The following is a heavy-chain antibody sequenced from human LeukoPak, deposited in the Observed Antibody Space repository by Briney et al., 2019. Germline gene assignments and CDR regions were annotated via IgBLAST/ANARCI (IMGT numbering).Heavy chain of an antibody. CDR1: GFTFSSYG. CDR3: ARDHNPYDYVNNRFDY. J-gene: IGHJ4*02. V-gene: IGHV3-33*01. CDR2: IWCDGSNK. D-gene: IGHD3-16*01. Sequence: GGSLRLSCAASGFTFSSYGMHWVRQAPGKGLEWVAVIWCDGSNKHYADSVKGRFTISRDNSKNTLYLQMNSLRAEDTAVYYCARDHNPYDYVNNRFDYWGQGTLVTVPS.